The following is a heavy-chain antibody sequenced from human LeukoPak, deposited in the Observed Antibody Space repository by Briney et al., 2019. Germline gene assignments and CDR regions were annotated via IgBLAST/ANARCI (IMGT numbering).Heavy chain of an antibody. V-gene: IGHV3-33*06. CDR3: AKGYCSGGSCYTAAGLDY. CDR2: IWYDGSNK. CDR1: GFTFSSYG. D-gene: IGHD2-15*01. J-gene: IGHJ4*02. Sequence: PGGSLRLSCAASGFTFSSYGMHWVRQAPGKGLECVAVIWYDGSNKYYADSVKGRFTISRDNSKNTLYLQMNSLRAEDTAVYYCAKGYCSGGSCYTAAGLDYWGQGTLVTVSS.